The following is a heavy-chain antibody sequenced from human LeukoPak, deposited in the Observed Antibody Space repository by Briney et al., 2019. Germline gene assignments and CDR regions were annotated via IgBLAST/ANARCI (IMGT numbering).Heavy chain of an antibody. CDR1: GFTFSSYA. J-gene: IGHJ4*02. CDR3: AKVAVGDGSGSYDY. Sequence: GGSLRLSCAASGFTFSSYAMSWVRQAPGKGLEWVSDINGSGGSTYYADSVKGRSTISRDSSKNTLYLQMNSLRAEDTAVYYCAKVAVGDGSGSYDYWGQGTPVTVSS. V-gene: IGHV3-23*01. D-gene: IGHD3-10*01. CDR2: INGSGGST.